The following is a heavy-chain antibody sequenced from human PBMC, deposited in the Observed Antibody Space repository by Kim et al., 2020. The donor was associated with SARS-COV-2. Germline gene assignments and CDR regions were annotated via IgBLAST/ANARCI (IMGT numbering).Heavy chain of an antibody. CDR2: IIPIFGTA. Sequence: SVKVSCKASGGTFSSYAISWVRQAPGQGLEWMGGIIPIFGTANYAQKFQGRVTITADESTSTAYMELSSLRSEDTAVYYCARDLPNYCSSTSCYETFYYYYGMDVWGQGTTVTVSS. CDR1: GGTFSSYA. J-gene: IGHJ6*02. D-gene: IGHD2-2*01. V-gene: IGHV1-69*13. CDR3: ARDLPNYCSSTSCYETFYYYYGMDV.